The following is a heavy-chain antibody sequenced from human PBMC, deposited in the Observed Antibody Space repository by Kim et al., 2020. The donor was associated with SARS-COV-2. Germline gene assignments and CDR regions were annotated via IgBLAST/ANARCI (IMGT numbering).Heavy chain of an antibody. Sequence: GGSLRLSCAASGFTFSSYAMSWVRQAPGKGLEWVSAISGSGGSTYYADSVKGRFTISRDNSKNTLYLQMNSLRAKDTAVYYCAKDRVGLWFGELLYPTLDYWGQGTLVTVSS. CDR3: AKDRVGLWFGELLYPTLDY. D-gene: IGHD3-10*01. CDR1: GFTFSSYA. V-gene: IGHV3-23*01. CDR2: ISGSGGST. J-gene: IGHJ4*02.